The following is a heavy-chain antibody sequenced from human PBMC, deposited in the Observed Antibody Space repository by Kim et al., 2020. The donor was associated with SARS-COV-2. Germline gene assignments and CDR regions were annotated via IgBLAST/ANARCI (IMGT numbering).Heavy chain of an antibody. V-gene: IGHV3-23*01. J-gene: IGHJ4*02. CDR3: AKDQRRPVRGVMFSVDY. Sequence: GGSLRLSCAASGFTFSSYAMSWVRQAPGKGLEWVSAISGSGGSTYYADSVKGRFTISRDNSKNTLYLQMNSLRAEDTAVYYCAKDQRRPVRGVMFSVDYWGQGTLVTVSS. CDR1: GFTFSSYA. D-gene: IGHD3-10*01. CDR2: ISGSGGST.